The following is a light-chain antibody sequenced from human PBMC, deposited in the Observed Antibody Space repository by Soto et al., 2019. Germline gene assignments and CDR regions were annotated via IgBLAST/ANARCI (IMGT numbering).Light chain of an antibody. CDR3: SSYTSITTFV. CDR1: SSDVGGYNY. J-gene: IGLJ1*01. CDR2: EVS. Sequence: QSVLTQPASVSGSPGQSITISCTGTSSDVGGYNYVSWYQQHPGKAPKLIIYEVSKRPSGVSNRFSGSKSGNTASLTISGLQAEDEADYYCSSYTSITTFVFGTGTKVTVL. V-gene: IGLV2-14*01.